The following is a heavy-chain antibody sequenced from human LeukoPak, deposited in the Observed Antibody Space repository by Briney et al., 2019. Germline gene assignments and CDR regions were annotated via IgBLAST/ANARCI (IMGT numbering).Heavy chain of an antibody. J-gene: IGHJ4*02. Sequence: GGSLRLSCAASGFTFTDYYMSWIRLAPGKGLEWVSYISVSSSTVFYADSVKGRFTISRDNTKNSLYLQMSNLRAEDTAVYYCVRDLYSTFDSSNLNSDFWGQGTLVIVSS. CDR1: GFTFTDYY. V-gene: IGHV3-11*04. CDR3: VRDLYSTFDSSNLNSDF. CDR2: ISVSSSTV. D-gene: IGHD5-12*01.